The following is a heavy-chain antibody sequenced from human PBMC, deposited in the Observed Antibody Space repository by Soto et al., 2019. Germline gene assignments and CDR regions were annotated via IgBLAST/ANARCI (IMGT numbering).Heavy chain of an antibody. Sequence: ASVKVSCKASGYPFTGHYIYWLRQAPGQGFEWMGWISNSGVTKYAQNFQGRVTMTRDTSITTAYMELKGLKSDDTAVYYCARGGSWYAFWGQGTLVTVSS. CDR3: ARGGSWYAF. CDR1: GYPFTGHY. CDR2: ISNSGVT. D-gene: IGHD6-13*01. J-gene: IGHJ4*02. V-gene: IGHV1-2*02.